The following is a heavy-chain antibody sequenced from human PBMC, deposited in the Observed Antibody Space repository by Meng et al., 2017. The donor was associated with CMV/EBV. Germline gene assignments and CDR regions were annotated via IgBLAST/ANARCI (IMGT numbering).Heavy chain of an antibody. J-gene: IGHJ6*02. CDR2: INSDGSST. CDR1: GFTFSSYW. D-gene: IGHD2-2*01. CDR3: ARDALVVVPAATVYYYGMDV. Sequence: GESLKISCAASGFTFSSYWMHWVRQAPGKGLVWVSCINSDGSSTSYADSVKGRFTISRDNAKNTLYLQMNSLRAEDTAVYYCARDALVVVPAATVYYYGMDVWGQGTTVTVSS. V-gene: IGHV3-74*01.